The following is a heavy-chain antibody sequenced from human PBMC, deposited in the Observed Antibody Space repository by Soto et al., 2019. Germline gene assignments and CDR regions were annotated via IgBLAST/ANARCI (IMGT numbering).Heavy chain of an antibody. CDR3: AKPHLTMIYYFDC. V-gene: IGHV3-30*18. CDR1: GFTFSSYG. J-gene: IGHJ4*02. D-gene: IGHD3-22*01. CDR2: ISYDGSNK. Sequence: GGSLRLSCAASGFTFSSYGMHWVRQAPGKGLEWVAVISYDGSNKYYADSVKGRFTISRDNSKNTLYLQMNSLRAEDTAVYYCAKPHLTMIYYFDCWGQGT.